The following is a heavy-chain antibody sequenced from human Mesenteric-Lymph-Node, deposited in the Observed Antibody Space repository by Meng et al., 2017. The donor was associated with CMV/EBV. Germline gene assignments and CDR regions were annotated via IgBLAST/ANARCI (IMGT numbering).Heavy chain of an antibody. Sequence: GGYYWTWFRQHPGKGLEWIGHIYCSGNTYYNPSLRSRLTISVDTSKNHFSLKLTSVTAADTAVYFCARATGGFWSGDYTRFYFDYWGQGTLVTVSS. CDR3: ARATGGFWSGDYTRFYFDY. CDR1: GGYY. CDR2: IYCSGNT. V-gene: IGHV4-31*02. D-gene: IGHD3-3*01. J-gene: IGHJ4*02.